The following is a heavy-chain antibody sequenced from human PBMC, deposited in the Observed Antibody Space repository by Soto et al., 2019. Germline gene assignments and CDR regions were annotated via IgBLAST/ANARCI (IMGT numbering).Heavy chain of an antibody. V-gene: IGHV4-4*02. CDR2: IYHSGST. J-gene: IGHJ4*02. CDR3: AKAXAYCLES. CDR1: GASISNSHW. D-gene: IGHD2-21*01. Sequence: PSETLSLTCVVSGASISNSHWLSWVRQPPGEGLEWIGEIYHSGSTNYNPSLGSRVTISVDKSKNQISLRLNSVTAADTAVYYCAKAXAYCLESWGPGTLVTVSS.